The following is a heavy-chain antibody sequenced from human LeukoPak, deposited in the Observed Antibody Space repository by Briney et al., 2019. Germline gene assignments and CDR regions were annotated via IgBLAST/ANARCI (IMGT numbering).Heavy chain of an antibody. J-gene: IGHJ4*02. CDR3: AGAAMVTAIDY. V-gene: IGHV3-11*03. CDR2: ISSSSSYT. Sequence: PGGSLRLSCAASGFTFDDYGMSWVRQAPGKGLEWVSYISSSSSYTNYADSVKGRFTISRDNAKNSLYLQMNSLRAEDTAVYYCAGAAMVTAIDYWGQGTLVTVSS. CDR1: GFTFDDYG. D-gene: IGHD5-18*01.